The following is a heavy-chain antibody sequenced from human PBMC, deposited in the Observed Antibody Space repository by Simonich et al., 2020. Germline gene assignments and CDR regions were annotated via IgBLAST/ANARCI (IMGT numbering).Heavy chain of an antibody. J-gene: IGHJ6*03. CDR1: GYTFTGSY. CDR2: VNPNDGGT. D-gene: IGHD6-6*01. V-gene: IGHV1-2*02. CDR3: ARDRAARYYYYYYMDV. Sequence: QVQLVQSGAEVKKPGASVKVSCKASGYTFTGSYMHWVRQAPGQGLEWLRWVNPNDGGTNYEPKVQGRVAMTRDTSISTAYMELSRLRSDDTAVYYCARDRAARYYYYYYMDVWGKGTTVTVSS.